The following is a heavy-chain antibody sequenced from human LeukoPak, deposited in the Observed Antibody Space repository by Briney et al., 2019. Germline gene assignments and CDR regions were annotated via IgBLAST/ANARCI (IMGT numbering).Heavy chain of an antibody. Sequence: ASVKVSCKVSGYTLTELSMHWVRQAPGKGLEWMGGFDPEDGETIYAQKFRGRVTVTEDTSTDTAYMELSSLRSEDTAVYYCATKAGRYDSSGYWNDAFDIWGQGTMVTVSS. J-gene: IGHJ3*02. V-gene: IGHV1-24*01. CDR2: FDPEDGET. CDR1: GYTLTELS. CDR3: ATKAGRYDSSGYWNDAFDI. D-gene: IGHD3-22*01.